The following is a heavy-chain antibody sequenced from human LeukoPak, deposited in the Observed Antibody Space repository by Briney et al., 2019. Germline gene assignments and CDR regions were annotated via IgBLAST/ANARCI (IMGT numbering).Heavy chain of an antibody. Sequence: PGGSLRLSCAASGFTFSSHEFNWVRQAPGKRLEWVSYISSRGSTFYYADSVKGRFTISRDNAKNSLYLQMNSLRVEDTAVYYCARDRSGYCSSTSCYQVQMDVWGKGTTVTVSS. D-gene: IGHD2-2*01. CDR2: ISSRGSTF. CDR1: GFTFSSHE. J-gene: IGHJ6*04. V-gene: IGHV3-48*03. CDR3: ARDRSGYCSSTSCYQVQMDV.